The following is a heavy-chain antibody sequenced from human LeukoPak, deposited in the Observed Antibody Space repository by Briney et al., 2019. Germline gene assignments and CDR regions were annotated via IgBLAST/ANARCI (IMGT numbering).Heavy chain of an antibody. D-gene: IGHD1-1*01. CDR1: GGSISSGGYY. CDR2: IYYSGNT. J-gene: IGHJ4*02. Sequence: PSQTLSLTCTVSGGSISSGGYYWSWIRQPPGKGLEWIGYIYYSGNTYYNPSLKSRVIISLDTSKNQFSLKLSSVTAADTAVYYCARARSPGVTTDYWGQGTLVTVSS. CDR3: ARARSPGVTTDY. V-gene: IGHV4-31*03.